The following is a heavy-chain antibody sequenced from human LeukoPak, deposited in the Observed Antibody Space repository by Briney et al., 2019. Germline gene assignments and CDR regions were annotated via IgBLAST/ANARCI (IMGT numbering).Heavy chain of an antibody. D-gene: IGHD3-16*02. CDR1: GGSISSYY. Sequence: SETLSLTCTVSGGSISSYYWGWIRQPPGKGLEWIGSIYYSGSTYYNPSLKSRVTISVDTSKNQFSLKLSSVTAADTAVYYCARAYYDYVWGSYREYYFDYWGQGTLVTVSS. V-gene: IGHV4-39*01. CDR2: IYYSGST. CDR3: ARAYYDYVWGSYREYYFDY. J-gene: IGHJ4*02.